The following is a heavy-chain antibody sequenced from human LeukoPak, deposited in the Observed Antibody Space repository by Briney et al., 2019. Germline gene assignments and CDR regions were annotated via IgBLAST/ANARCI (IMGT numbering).Heavy chain of an antibody. V-gene: IGHV3-23*01. CDR3: AKDSITMVRGIPTEDAFDI. D-gene: IGHD3-10*01. J-gene: IGHJ3*02. CDR1: GFTFSSYA. Sequence: PGGSLRLSCAASGFTFSSYAMSWVRQAPGKGREWVSAISGSGGSTYYADSVKGRFTLSRDNSKNTLYLQMNSLRAEDTAVYYCAKDSITMVRGIPTEDAFDIWGQGTMVTVSS. CDR2: ISGSGGST.